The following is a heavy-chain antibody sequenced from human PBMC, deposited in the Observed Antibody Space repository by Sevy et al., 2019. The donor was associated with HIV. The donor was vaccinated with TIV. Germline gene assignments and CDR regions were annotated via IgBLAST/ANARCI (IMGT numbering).Heavy chain of an antibody. D-gene: IGHD3-3*01. CDR1: GFTVSSSY. CDR2: LYSSGST. J-gene: IGHJ6*02. V-gene: IGHV3-53*01. CDR3: GRDGRLGVSGPGGYVVDV. Sequence: GGSLRLSCVASGFTVSSSYMSWVRQAPGKGLEWVSALYSSGSTYYADSVKGRFTVSRDNSKNTLYLQMNSLRAEDTAVDYCGRDGRLGVSGPGGYVVDVWGQGTTVTVSS.